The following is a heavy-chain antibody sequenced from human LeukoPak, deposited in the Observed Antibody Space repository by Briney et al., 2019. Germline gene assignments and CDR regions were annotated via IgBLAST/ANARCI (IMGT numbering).Heavy chain of an antibody. D-gene: IGHD6-19*01. CDR1: GYIFTSYW. CDR2: IYPGDSDT. Sequence: GESLKISCKGSGYIFTSYWIGWVRQMPGKGLELMGIIYPGDSDTRYNPSFQGQVTISADKTITTAYLQWSSLKASDAAMYYCARNIGVAGTGGDYWGQGTLVTVSS. J-gene: IGHJ4*02. CDR3: ARNIGVAGTGGDY. V-gene: IGHV5-51*01.